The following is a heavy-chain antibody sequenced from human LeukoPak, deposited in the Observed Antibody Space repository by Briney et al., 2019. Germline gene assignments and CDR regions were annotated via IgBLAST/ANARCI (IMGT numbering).Heavy chain of an antibody. CDR2: ISSSSSYI. J-gene: IGHJ6*02. Sequence: PGGSLRLSCAASGFTFSSYSMNWVRQAPGKGLEWVSSISSSSSYIYYADSVKGRFTISRDNSKNTLYLQMNSLRAEDTAVYYCAKGPSVWFGELLSSYYYYGMDVWGQGTTVTVSS. V-gene: IGHV3-21*04. D-gene: IGHD3-10*01. CDR1: GFTFSSYS. CDR3: AKGPSVWFGELLSSYYYYGMDV.